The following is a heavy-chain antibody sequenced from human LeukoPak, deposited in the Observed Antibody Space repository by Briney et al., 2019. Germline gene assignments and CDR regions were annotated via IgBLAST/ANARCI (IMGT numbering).Heavy chain of an antibody. V-gene: IGHV3-21*01. J-gene: IGHJ4*02. CDR2: ISSGRSYI. CDR1: GFTFSSYS. D-gene: IGHD6-13*01. CDR3: STSIAAAGTNY. Sequence: PGGSLRLSCAASGFTFSSYSMNWVRQAPGKGLEWVSSISSGRSYIYYADSVKGRFTISRDNAKNSLYLQMNSLRAEDTAVYYCSTSIAAAGTNYWGQGTLVTVSS.